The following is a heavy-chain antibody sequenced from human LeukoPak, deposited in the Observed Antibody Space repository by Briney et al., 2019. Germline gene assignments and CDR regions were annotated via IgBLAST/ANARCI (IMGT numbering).Heavy chain of an antibody. Sequence: GASVTVSCKASGGTFSSYAISWVRQAPGQGLEWMGGIIPIFGTANYAQKFQGRVTITADKSTSTDYMELSSLRSEDTDVYYCARDSPVANTYYYYYYMDVWGKGTTVTVSS. CDR2: IIPIFGTA. V-gene: IGHV1-69*06. CDR1: GGTFSSYA. CDR3: ARDSPVANTYYYYYYMDV. D-gene: IGHD5-12*01. J-gene: IGHJ6*03.